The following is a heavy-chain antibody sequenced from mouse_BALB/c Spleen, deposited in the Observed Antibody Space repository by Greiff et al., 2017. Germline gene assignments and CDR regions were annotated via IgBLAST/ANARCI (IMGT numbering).Heavy chain of an antibody. D-gene: IGHD1-1*01. Sequence: DVQLVESGGGLVKPGGSLKLSCAASGFTFSSYTMSWVRQTPEKRLEWVATISSGGSYTYYPDSVKGRFTISRDNAKNTLYLQMSSLKSEDTAMYYCTRVNYEAYWGQGTLVTVSA. V-gene: IGHV5-6-4*01. CDR2: ISSGGSYT. CDR3: TRVNYEAY. J-gene: IGHJ3*01. CDR1: GFTFSSYT.